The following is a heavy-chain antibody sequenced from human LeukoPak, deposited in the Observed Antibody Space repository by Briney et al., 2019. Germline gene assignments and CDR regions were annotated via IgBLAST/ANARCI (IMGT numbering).Heavy chain of an antibody. V-gene: IGHV1-2*06. CDR3: ARVWIAVAGTRGYYFDY. CDR1: GYTFTGYY. CDR2: INPNRGGT. J-gene: IGHJ4*02. D-gene: IGHD6-19*01. Sequence: ASVKVSCKASGYTFTGYYMHWGRQAPGQGGERMGRINPNRGGTNYVQKFQGRVTITRETSISTAYMELSRLRSDDTAVYYCARVWIAVAGTRGYYFDYWGQGTLVTASS.